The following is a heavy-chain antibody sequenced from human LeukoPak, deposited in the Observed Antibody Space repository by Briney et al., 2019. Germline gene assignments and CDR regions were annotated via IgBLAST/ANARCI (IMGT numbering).Heavy chain of an antibody. V-gene: IGHV4-61*02. J-gene: IGHJ4*02. CDR1: GGSISSGSYY. D-gene: IGHD3-22*01. Sequence: SQTLSLTCTVSGGSISSGSYYWSWIRQPAGKGLEWIGRIYTSGSTNYNPSLKSRVTISVDTSKNQFSLKLSSVTAADTAVYYCAREALGYDYYDSSGYYGYWGQGTLVTVSS. CDR3: AREALGYDYYDSSGYYGY. CDR2: IYTSGST.